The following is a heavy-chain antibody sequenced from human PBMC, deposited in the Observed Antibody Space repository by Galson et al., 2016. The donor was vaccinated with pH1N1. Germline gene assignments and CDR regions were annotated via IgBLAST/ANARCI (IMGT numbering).Heavy chain of an antibody. D-gene: IGHD3-22*01. V-gene: IGHV3-23*01. CDR2: ISASGSNT. Sequence: SLRLSCAASGFTFNIFAMSWVRQAPGKGPEWVSSISASGSNTTYADPVKGRCTISRDNSKNTLNLQTNRLRTEDTAIYYCVKLHSSGYYYGRFYSWGQGTLVTVSS. CDR1: GFTFNIFA. CDR3: VKLHSSGYYYGRFYS. J-gene: IGHJ4*02.